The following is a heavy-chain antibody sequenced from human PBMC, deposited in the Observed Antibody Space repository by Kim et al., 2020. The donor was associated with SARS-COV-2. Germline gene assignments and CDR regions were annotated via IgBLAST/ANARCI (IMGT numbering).Heavy chain of an antibody. CDR3: ARGDNNIVVVPAASVHYYYGMDV. J-gene: IGHJ6*02. CDR1: GGSISSGGYY. CDR2: IYYSGST. V-gene: IGHV4-31*03. D-gene: IGHD2-2*01. Sequence: SETLSLTCTVSGGSISSGGYYWSWIRQHPGKGLEWIGYIYYSGSTYYNPSLKSRLTISVDTSKNQFSLKLSSVTAADTAVYYCARGDNNIVVVPAASVHYYYGMDVWGQGTTVTVSS.